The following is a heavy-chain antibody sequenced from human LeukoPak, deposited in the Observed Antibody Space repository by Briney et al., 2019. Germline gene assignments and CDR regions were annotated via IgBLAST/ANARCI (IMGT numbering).Heavy chain of an antibody. V-gene: IGHV4-59*08. CDR1: GGSISTYY. Sequence: SETLSLTCTVSGGSISTYYWSWIRQPPGKGLEWIGYIYYSGSTNYNPSLKSRVTISIDTSKNQFSLKLSSVTAADTAVYYCGRHLVIFGEPDVFDIGAKGKMVPVSS. CDR3: GRHLVIFGEPDVFDI. CDR2: IYYSGST. J-gene: IGHJ3*02. D-gene: IGHD3-10*02.